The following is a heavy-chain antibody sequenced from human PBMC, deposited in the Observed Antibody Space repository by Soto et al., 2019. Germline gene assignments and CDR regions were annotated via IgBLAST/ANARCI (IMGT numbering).Heavy chain of an antibody. D-gene: IGHD6-19*01. CDR3: TKHSVAGYEIATYYFMHV. CDR1: GFTVSSNY. V-gene: IGHV3-53*04. J-gene: IGHJ6*02. CDR2: IYSGGST. Sequence: EVQLVESGGGLVQPGGSLRLSCAASGFTVSSNYMSWVRQAPGKGLEWVSVIYSGGSTYYADSVKGRFTISRHNSKNTLYLQMNSLRAEDTAVYYRTKHSVAGYEIATYYFMHVWGQGTTVTVSS.